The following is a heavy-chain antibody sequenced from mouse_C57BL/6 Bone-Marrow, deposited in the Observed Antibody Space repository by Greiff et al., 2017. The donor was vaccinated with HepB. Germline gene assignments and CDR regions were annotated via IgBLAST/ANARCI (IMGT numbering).Heavy chain of an antibody. CDR3: ERREREEEGRSDRGDAMDD. J-gene: IGHJ4*01. CDR2: ISNGGGST. V-gene: IGHV5-12*01. D-gene: IGHD1-1*01. CDR1: GFTFSDYY. Sequence: EVKLQESGGGLVQPGGSLKLSCAASGFTFSDYYMYWVRQTPEKRLEWVAYISNGGGSTYYPDTVKGRFTISRDNAKNTLYLQMSRLKSEDTAMEECERREREEEGRSDRGDAMDDGGKGKEVTGSS.